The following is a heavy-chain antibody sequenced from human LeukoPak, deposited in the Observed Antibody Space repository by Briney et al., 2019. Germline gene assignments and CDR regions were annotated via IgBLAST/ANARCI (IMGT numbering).Heavy chain of an antibody. CDR3: ARDGRYCSSTSCYGYY. CDR2: IYSGDST. Sequence: GGSLRLSCAASGFTVSSNYMSWVRQAPGKGLEWVSFIYSGDSTNYAASVKGRFTISRDNSKNPVYLQMNSLRAEDTAVYYCARDGRYCSSTSCYGYYWGQGALVTVSS. J-gene: IGHJ4*02. V-gene: IGHV3-53*01. D-gene: IGHD2-2*01. CDR1: GFTVSSNY.